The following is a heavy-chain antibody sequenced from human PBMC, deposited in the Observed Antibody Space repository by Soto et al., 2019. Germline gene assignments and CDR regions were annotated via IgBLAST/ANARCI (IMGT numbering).Heavy chain of an antibody. V-gene: IGHV5-10-1*01. J-gene: IGHJ3*02. CDR2: IDPSDSYT. CDR1: GYSFTSYW. CDR3: ARHFPSYDSSGYYWQHDAFDI. Sequence: VESLTISCKVSGYSFTSYWIIWVLQMPGKGLECMGRIDPSDSYTNYSPSFQGHVTISADKSISTAYLQWSSLKASDTAMYYCARHFPSYDSSGYYWQHDAFDIWGQGTMVTVSS. D-gene: IGHD3-22*01.